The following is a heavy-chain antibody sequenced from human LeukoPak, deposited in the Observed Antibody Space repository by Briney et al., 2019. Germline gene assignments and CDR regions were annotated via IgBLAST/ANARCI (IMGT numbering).Heavy chain of an antibody. V-gene: IGHV4-38-2*02. J-gene: IGHJ5*02. CDR1: GYSISSGYY. D-gene: IGHD3-10*01. CDR2: IYYSGST. Sequence: PSETLSLTCTVSGYSISSGYYWGWIRQPPGKGLEWIGSIYYSGSTYYDPSLKSRVTISVDTSKNQFSLKLSSVTAADTAVYYCARVSGWFDPWGQGTLVTVSS. CDR3: ARVSGWFDP.